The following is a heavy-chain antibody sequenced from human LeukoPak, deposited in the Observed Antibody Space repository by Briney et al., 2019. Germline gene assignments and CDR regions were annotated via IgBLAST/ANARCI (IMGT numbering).Heavy chain of an antibody. V-gene: IGHV3-9*01. CDR3: AKVSSGSYYDY. CDR2: ISWNSGSI. J-gene: IGHJ4*02. Sequence: GGSLRRSCAASGFTFDDYARHWVRQAPGKGLEWVSGISWNSGSIGYADSVKGRFTISRDNAKNSLYLQMNSLRAEDTALYYCAKVSSGSYYDYWGQGTLVTVSS. CDR1: GFTFDDYA. D-gene: IGHD1-26*01.